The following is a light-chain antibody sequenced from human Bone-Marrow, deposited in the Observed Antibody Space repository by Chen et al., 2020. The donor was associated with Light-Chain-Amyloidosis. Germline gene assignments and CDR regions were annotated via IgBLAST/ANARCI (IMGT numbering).Light chain of an antibody. CDR1: SGSIATNY. CDR3: QSYQGSSQGV. CDR2: EDD. V-gene: IGLV6-57*01. J-gene: IGLJ3*02. Sequence: NFMLTQPHSVSESPGKTVIISCTRSSGSIATNYVQWYQQRPGSSPTTVIYEDDQRPSGVPDRFSGSIDRSSNSASLTISGLKIEDEADYYCQSYQGSSQGVFGGGTKLTVL.